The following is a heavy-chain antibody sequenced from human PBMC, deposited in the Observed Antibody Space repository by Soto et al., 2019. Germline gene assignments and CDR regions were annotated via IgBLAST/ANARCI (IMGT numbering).Heavy chain of an antibody. CDR3: ARLSLLYYFDY. V-gene: IGHV4-39*01. Sequence: TSETLSLTCTVSGGSISSSSYYWGWIRQPPGKGLEWIGSIYYSGSTYYNPSLKSRVTISVDTSKNQFSLKLSSVTAADTAVYYCARLSLLYYFDYWGQGTLVTVSS. D-gene: IGHD3-10*01. J-gene: IGHJ4*02. CDR2: IYYSGST. CDR1: GGSISSSSYY.